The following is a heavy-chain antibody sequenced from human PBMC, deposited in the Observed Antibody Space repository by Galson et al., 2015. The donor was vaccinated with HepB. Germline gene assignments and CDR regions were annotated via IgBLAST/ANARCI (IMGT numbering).Heavy chain of an antibody. J-gene: IGHJ4*02. CDR2: INWNGGST. V-gene: IGHV3-20*04. CDR1: GFTFDDYG. CDR3: VRGRDSGYETDLWY. D-gene: IGHD5-12*01. Sequence: SLRLSCAASGFTFDDYGMSWVRQAPGKGLEWISGINWNGGSTGYADSVRGRFTISRDNAKNSLSLQMNSLRAEDTALYYCVRGRDSGYETDLWYWGQGTLVTVSS.